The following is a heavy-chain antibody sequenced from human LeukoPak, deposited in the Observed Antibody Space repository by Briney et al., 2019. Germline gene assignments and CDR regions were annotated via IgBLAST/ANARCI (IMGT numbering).Heavy chain of an antibody. CDR1: RFTFDGYA. CDR3: AKSGTYSSSSGYIDS. Sequence: GRSLRLSCAASRFTFDGYAMHWVRQAPGKGLEWVSSISWNSGNTDYAASVKGRLTISRDNAKKSLHLQMNSLRAEDTALYYCAKSGTYSSSSGYIDSWGQGTLVTVSS. CDR2: ISWNSGNT. V-gene: IGHV3-9*01. D-gene: IGHD6-6*01. J-gene: IGHJ4*02.